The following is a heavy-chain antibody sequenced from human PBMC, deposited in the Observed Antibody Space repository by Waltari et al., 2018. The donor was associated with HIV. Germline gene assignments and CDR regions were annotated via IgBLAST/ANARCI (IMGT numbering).Heavy chain of an antibody. D-gene: IGHD3-22*01. CDR2: IYTSGST. J-gene: IGHJ5*02. CDR3: ARESDSSGYYSNWFDP. CDR1: GGSISGSY. Sequence: QVQLQESGPGLVKHSETLSLTCTVSGGSISGSYWTWIRQPAGKRLEWIGRIYTSGSTNYNPSLKSRVTISLVTSKNQFSLRLSSVTAADTAMYYCARESDSSGYYSNWFDPWGQGTLVTVSS. V-gene: IGHV4-4*07.